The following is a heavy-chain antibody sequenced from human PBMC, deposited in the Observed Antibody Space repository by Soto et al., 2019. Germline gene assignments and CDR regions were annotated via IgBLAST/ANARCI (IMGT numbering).Heavy chain of an antibody. V-gene: IGHV4-61*01. CDR2: IYYSGST. D-gene: IGHD6-19*01. J-gene: IGHJ3*02. Sequence: PSETLSLTCTVSGGSVSSGSYYWIWIRQPPGKGLEWIGYIYYSGSTNYNPSLKSRVTISVDTSKNQFSLKLSSVTAADTAVYYCAREQWLVQGSNAFDIWGQGTMVTVSS. CDR3: AREQWLVQGSNAFDI. CDR1: GGSVSSGSYY.